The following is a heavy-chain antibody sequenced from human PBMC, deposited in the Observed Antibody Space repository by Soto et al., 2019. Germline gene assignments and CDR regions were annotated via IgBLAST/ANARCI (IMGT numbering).Heavy chain of an antibody. Sequence: QVQLVESGGGVVQPGRSLRLSCEASGFTFSSHGMHWVRQAPGKGLEWVAVISYDGSNKYYADSVKGRFTISRDNSRNXXYLQMNSLRAEDTAVYYCAKVNPSGSGSIPGVFDIWGQGTMVTVSS. J-gene: IGHJ3*02. CDR2: ISYDGSNK. D-gene: IGHD3-22*01. CDR3: AKVNPSGSGSIPGVFDI. V-gene: IGHV3-30*18. CDR1: GFTFSSHG.